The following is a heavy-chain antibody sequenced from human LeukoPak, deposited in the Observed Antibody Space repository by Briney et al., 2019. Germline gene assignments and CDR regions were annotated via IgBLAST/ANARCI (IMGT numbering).Heavy chain of an antibody. CDR2: INWNGGST. D-gene: IGHD3-16*01. CDR3: ARDGAPWNYYYYYMDV. Sequence: GGSLRLSCAASGFTFDDYGMRWVRQAPGKGLEWVSGINWNGGSTGYADSVKGRFTISRDNAKNSLYLQMNSLRAEDTALYYCARDGAPWNYYYYYMDVWGKGTTVTVSS. J-gene: IGHJ6*03. V-gene: IGHV3-20*04. CDR1: GFTFDDYG.